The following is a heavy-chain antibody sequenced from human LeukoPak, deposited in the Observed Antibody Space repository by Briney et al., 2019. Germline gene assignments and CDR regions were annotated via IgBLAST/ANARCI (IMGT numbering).Heavy chain of an antibody. CDR1: GFTFSSYA. CDR3: ARVLAAAGQYYFDY. D-gene: IGHD6-13*01. CDR2: ISYDGSNK. V-gene: IGHV3-30-3*01. J-gene: IGHJ4*02. Sequence: GGSLRLSCAASGFTFSSYAMHWVRQAPGKGLEWVAVISYDGSNKYYADSVKGRFTISRDNSKSTLYLQMNSLRAEDTAVYYCARVLAAAGQYYFDYWGQGTLVTVSS.